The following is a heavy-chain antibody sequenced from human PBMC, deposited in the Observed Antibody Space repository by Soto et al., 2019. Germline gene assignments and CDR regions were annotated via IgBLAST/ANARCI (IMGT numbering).Heavy chain of an antibody. CDR3: AKDRSRGYSGYDPDFDY. Sequence: GGSLRLSCAASGFTFSSYAMSWVRQAPGKGLEWVSAISGSGGSTYYADSVKGRFTISRDNSKNTLYLQMNSLRAEDTAVYYCAKDRSRGYSGYDPDFDYWGQGTLVTVSS. CDR2: ISGSGGST. D-gene: IGHD5-12*01. CDR1: GFTFSSYA. V-gene: IGHV3-23*01. J-gene: IGHJ4*02.